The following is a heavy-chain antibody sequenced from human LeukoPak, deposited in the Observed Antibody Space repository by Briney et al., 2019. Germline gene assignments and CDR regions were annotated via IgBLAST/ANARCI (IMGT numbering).Heavy chain of an antibody. Sequence: SETLSLTCTVSGGSISSSYSYWGWIRQPPGKGLEWIGSIYYSGSTYYNPSLKSRVTISVDTSKNQFSLKLSSVTAADTAVYYCASFYCSGGSCYQYYYYYYMDVWGKGTTVTISS. J-gene: IGHJ6*03. CDR3: ASFYCSGGSCYQYYYYYYMDV. CDR1: GGSISSSYSY. V-gene: IGHV4-39*01. CDR2: IYYSGST. D-gene: IGHD2-15*01.